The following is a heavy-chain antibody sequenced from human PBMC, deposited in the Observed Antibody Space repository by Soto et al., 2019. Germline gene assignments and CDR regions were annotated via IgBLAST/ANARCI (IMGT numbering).Heavy chain of an antibody. CDR1: GFTFSIYA. CDR2: ISGSGGST. Sequence: RLSCAASGFTFSIYAMSWVRQAPGKGLEWVSAISGSGGSTYYADSVKGRFTISRDNSKNTLYLQMSSLRAEDTAVYYCAKARGSTSSYYYYSYMDVWGKGTTLTVSS. J-gene: IGHJ6*03. D-gene: IGHD2-2*01. CDR3: AKARGSTSSYYYYSYMDV. V-gene: IGHV3-23*01.